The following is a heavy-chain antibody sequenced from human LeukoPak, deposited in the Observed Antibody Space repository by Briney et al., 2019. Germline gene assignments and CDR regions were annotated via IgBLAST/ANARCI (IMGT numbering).Heavy chain of an antibody. CDR1: GYTFTSYG. V-gene: IGHV1-18*01. J-gene: IGHJ4*02. CDR2: ISAYNGNT. Sequence: ASVKVSCKASGYTFTSYGISWVRQAPGQGLEWMGWISAYNGNTNYAQKLQGRVTMTTDTSTSTAYKELRSLRSDDTAVYYCARVVAATETSEQFDYWGQGTLVTVSS. CDR3: ARVVAATETSEQFDY. D-gene: IGHD2-15*01.